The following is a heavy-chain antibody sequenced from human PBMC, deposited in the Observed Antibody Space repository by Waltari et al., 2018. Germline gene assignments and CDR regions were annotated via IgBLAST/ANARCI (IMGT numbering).Heavy chain of an antibody. V-gene: IGHV3-48*01. CDR2: ISSSSSTI. CDR1: GFSCSSYS. Sequence: EVRLVESGGGLVQPGGYLRLSCSACGFSCSSYSMTWVRQAPGKGLEWVSYISSSSSTIYYADSVKGRFTISRDNAKNSLYLQMNSLRAEDTAVYYCASTPYRELLGFIDYWGQGTLVTVSS. D-gene: IGHD1-26*01. CDR3: ASTPYRELLGFIDY. J-gene: IGHJ4*02.